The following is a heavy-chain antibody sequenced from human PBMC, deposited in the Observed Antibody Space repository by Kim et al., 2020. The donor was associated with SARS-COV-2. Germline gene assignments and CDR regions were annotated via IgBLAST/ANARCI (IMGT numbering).Heavy chain of an antibody. CDR2: IYYSGST. J-gene: IGHJ5*02. Sequence: SETLSLTCTVSGGSISSYYWSWIRQPPGKGLEWIGYIYYSGSTNYNPSLKSRSTISVDTSKNQFSLKLSSVTAADTADYYCARHFSNYAINNWFDPWGQGTLVTVSS. V-gene: IGHV4-59*08. D-gene: IGHD1-7*01. CDR1: GGSISSYY. CDR3: ARHFSNYAINNWFDP.